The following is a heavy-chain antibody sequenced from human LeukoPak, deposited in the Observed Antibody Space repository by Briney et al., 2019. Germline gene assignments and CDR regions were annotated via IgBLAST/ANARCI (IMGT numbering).Heavy chain of an antibody. CDR1: GYTFTGYY. Sequence: ASVKVSCKASGYTFTGYYIHWVRQAPGQGLEWMGWLNPNTGGTNYAQKFQGRVTMTRDTSISTAYMELGRLSSDDTAVYYCARGDGSGNSYGLIHDHWGQGTLVIVPS. CDR2: LNPNTGGT. J-gene: IGHJ4*02. D-gene: IGHD3-10*01. V-gene: IGHV1-2*02. CDR3: ARGDGSGNSYGLIHDH.